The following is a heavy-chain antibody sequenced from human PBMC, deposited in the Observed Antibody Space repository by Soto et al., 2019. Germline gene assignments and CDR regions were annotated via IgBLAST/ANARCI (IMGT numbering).Heavy chain of an antibody. CDR2: IIPIFGTA. D-gene: IGHD2-2*01. CDR3: ARHVPAAGYYYGMDV. Sequence: QVQLVQSGAEVKKPGSSVKVSCKASGGTFSSYAISCVRQAPGQGLDWMGVIIPIFGTANYAQKCQGRVTMTADESTSTAYIELSSLRSEDTAVYYCARHVPAAGYYYGMDVWGQGTTVTVSS. V-gene: IGHV1-69*12. J-gene: IGHJ6*02. CDR1: GGTFSSYA.